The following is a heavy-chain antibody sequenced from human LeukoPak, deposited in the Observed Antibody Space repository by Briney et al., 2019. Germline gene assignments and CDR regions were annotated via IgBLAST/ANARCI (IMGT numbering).Heavy chain of an antibody. D-gene: IGHD3-9*01. CDR3: ARAGVRYFDWLSPDYYYYMDV. J-gene: IGHJ6*03. CDR1: GYTFTGYY. Sequence: ASVKVSCKTSGYTFTGYYMHWVRQAPGQGLEWMGGIIPIFGTANYAQKFQGRVTITADESTSTAYMELSSLRSEDTAVYYCARAGVRYFDWLSPDYYYYMDVWGKGTTVTISS. V-gene: IGHV1-69*13. CDR2: IIPIFGTA.